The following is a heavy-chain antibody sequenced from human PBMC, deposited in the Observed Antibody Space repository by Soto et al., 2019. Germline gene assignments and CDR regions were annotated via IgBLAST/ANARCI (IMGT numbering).Heavy chain of an antibody. V-gene: IGHV3-48*02. D-gene: IGHD3-22*01. CDR2: ISSSSSTI. CDR1: GFTFSSYS. Sequence: PGGSLRLSCAASGFTFSSYSMNWVRQAPGKGLEWVSYISSSSSTIYYADSVKGRFTISRDNAKNSLYLQMNSLRDEDTAVYYCARGPYYYDSRPDALDIWGQGTMVTVSS. CDR3: ARGPYYYDSRPDALDI. J-gene: IGHJ3*02.